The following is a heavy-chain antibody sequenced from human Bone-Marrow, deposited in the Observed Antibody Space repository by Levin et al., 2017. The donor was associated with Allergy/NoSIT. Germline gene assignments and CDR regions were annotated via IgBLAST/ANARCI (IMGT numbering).Heavy chain of an antibody. J-gene: IGHJ3*02. D-gene: IGHD3-10*01. CDR2: ISWDGGST. V-gene: IGHV3-43*01. Sequence: SCAASGFTFDDYTMHWVRQAPGKGLEWVSLISWDGGSTYYADSVKGRFTISRDNSKNSLYLQMNSLRTEDTALYYCAKDTRGSGHDAFDIWGQGTMVTVSS. CDR3: AKDTRGSGHDAFDI. CDR1: GFTFDDYT.